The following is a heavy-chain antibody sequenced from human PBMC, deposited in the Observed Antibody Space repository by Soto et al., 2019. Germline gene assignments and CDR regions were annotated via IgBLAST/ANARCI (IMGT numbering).Heavy chain of an antibody. Sequence: ASVTVSCKASGYTFTSYDINWVRQATGQGLEWMGWMNANSGNTEYAQKFQGRVTMTRDTSISTAYMELSSLRSEDTAVYYCARAPSWWYFDLWGRGTLVTVSS. V-gene: IGHV1-8*01. CDR3: ARAPSWWYFDL. J-gene: IGHJ2*01. CDR2: MNANSGNT. CDR1: GYTFTSYD.